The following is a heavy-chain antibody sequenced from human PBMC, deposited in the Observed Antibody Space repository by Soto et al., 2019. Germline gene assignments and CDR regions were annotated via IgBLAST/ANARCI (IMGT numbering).Heavy chain of an antibody. Sequence: EVQLVESGGDLVQPGGSLRLSCEASGFTLSDHYMDWVRQAPGKGLEWVGRSRDRANGYTTEYAASVKGRFTISRDDSKNTLYLQMNSLKTEDTAVYYCGRSSSASSHIAFDFWGQGTLLTVSS. CDR2: SRDRANGYTT. V-gene: IGHV3-72*01. J-gene: IGHJ4*02. D-gene: IGHD2-21*01. CDR1: GFTLSDHY. CDR3: GRSSSASSHIAFDF.